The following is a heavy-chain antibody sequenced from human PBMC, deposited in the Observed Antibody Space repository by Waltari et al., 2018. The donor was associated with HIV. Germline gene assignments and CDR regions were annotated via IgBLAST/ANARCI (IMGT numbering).Heavy chain of an antibody. J-gene: IGHJ3*02. CDR2: IRSKANNDAT. CDR1: EFIFSDSS. D-gene: IGHD6-19*01. V-gene: IGHV3-73*01. CDR3: TLPVAGTQSDAFDI. Sequence: EVQLVESGGGLVQPGGSLTLSCVASEFIFSDSSMHCVRQARGKGLEWVGRIRSKANNDATAYGESMQGRFTISRDDSNNTAYLEMSNLRTEDTALYYCTLPVAGTQSDAFDIWGQGTLVTVSS.